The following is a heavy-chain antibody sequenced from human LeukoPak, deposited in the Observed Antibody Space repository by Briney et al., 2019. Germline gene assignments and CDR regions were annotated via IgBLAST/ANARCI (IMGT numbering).Heavy chain of an antibody. Sequence: SETLSLTCTVSGVSISSSNSYWGWIRQPPGKGLEWIGSIYHSGSTYYNPSLKSRVTISVDTSKNQFSLKLSSVTAADTAVYYCARISSGWYYFDYWGQGTLVTVSS. J-gene: IGHJ4*02. CDR1: GVSISSSNSY. CDR2: IYHSGST. CDR3: ARISSGWYYFDY. V-gene: IGHV4-39*07. D-gene: IGHD6-19*01.